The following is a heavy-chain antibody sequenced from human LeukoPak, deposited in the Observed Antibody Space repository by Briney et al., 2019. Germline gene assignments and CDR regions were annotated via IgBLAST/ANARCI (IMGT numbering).Heavy chain of an antibody. CDR1: GGSISSGSYY. J-gene: IGHJ6*03. CDR3: ARVDYYYMDV. CDR2: IYTSGIT. Sequence: SQTLSLTCPVSGGSISSGSYYWSWIRQPAGKGLESIGRIYTSGITNYNPSLKSRVTISVDTSKNQFSLKLSSVTAADTAVYYCARVDYYYMDVWGKGTTVTVSS. V-gene: IGHV4-61*02.